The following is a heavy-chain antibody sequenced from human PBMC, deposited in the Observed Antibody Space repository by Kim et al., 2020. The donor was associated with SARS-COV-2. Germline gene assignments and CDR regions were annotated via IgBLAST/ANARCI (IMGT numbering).Heavy chain of an antibody. CDR1: GYTFTDYY. CDR2: INPNSGGT. CDR3: ARDPSSGSNERADY. D-gene: IGHD1-26*01. V-gene: IGHV1-2*06. Sequence: ASVKVSCRASGYTFTDYYIHWVRQAPGQGLEWMGRINPNSGGTNFAQKFQGRVTMTRDTSISTAYMELSSLTSDDTAVYYCARDPSSGSNERADYWGQGTLVTVSS. J-gene: IGHJ4*02.